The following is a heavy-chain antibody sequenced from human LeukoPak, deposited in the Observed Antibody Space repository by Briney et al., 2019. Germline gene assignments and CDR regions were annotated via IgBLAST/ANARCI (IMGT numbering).Heavy chain of an antibody. Sequence: PSETLSLTCTVSGGSISSYYWSWIRQPPGKGLEWIGYIYYSGSTNYNPSLKSRVTMSVDTSKNQFSLRLSSVTAADTAVYYCARAKYGSGGNWFDPWGQGTLVTVSS. CDR1: GGSISSYY. CDR3: ARAKYGSGGNWFDP. V-gene: IGHV4-59*12. D-gene: IGHD3-10*01. CDR2: IYYSGST. J-gene: IGHJ5*02.